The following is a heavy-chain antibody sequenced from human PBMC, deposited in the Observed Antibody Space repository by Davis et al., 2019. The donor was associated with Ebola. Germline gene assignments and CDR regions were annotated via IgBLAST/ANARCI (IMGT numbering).Heavy chain of an antibody. D-gene: IGHD1-26*01. CDR2: ISSRGDYT. J-gene: IGHJ4*01. Sequence: GGSLRLSCAASGFTFSDYYMSWIRQAPGKGLAWISYISSRGDYTNYADPVKGRFAISRDNAKNSLYLQMNSLKAEDTAIYYCARDMPSVGATSYWGQGTLVTVSS. CDR3: ARDMPSVGATSY. CDR1: GFTFSDYY. V-gene: IGHV3-11*06.